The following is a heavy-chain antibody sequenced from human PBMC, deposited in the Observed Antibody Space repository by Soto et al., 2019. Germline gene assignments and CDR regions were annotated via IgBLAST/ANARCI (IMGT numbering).Heavy chain of an antibody. Sequence: QVQLQESGPGLVKPSQTLSLTCTVSGGSISSGDYYWSWIRQPPGKGLEWIGYIYYSGSTYYNPSFKSQVTISGATSKNQFSLKLSSVTAADTAVYYCARWLGYGPHFDYWGQGTLVTVSS. CDR3: ARWLGYGPHFDY. V-gene: IGHV4-30-4*01. D-gene: IGHD5-12*01. CDR2: IYYSGST. J-gene: IGHJ4*02. CDR1: GGSISSGDYY.